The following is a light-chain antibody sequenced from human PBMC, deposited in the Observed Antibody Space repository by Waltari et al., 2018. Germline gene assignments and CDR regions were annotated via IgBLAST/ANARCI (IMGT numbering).Light chain of an antibody. CDR3: QQYYTTPLT. V-gene: IGKV4-1*01. Sequence: DIVMTQSPDSLAVSLGERATINCKSSQSVLYSSNNRYYLTWYQQKPGQPPKLLIYWASIRESGVPDRFSGSGSGTDFTLTISSLQAEDVAVYYCQQYYTTPLTFGGGTKVEIK. J-gene: IGKJ4*01. CDR1: QSVLYSSNNRYY. CDR2: WAS.